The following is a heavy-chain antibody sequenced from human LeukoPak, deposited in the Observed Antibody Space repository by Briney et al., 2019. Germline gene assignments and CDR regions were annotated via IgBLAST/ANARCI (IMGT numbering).Heavy chain of an antibody. D-gene: IGHD3-3*01. CDR1: GYVFTGYY. CDR3: ARSYRVRFLLFDY. V-gene: IGHV1-2*02. Sequence: ASVKVSCKASGYVFTGYYMHWVRQAPGQGLEWMGWINPNSGGTNYAQKFQGRVTMTRDTSISTAYMELSRLRSDDTAVYYCARSYRVRFLLFDYWGQGTLVTVSS. CDR2: INPNSGGT. J-gene: IGHJ4*02.